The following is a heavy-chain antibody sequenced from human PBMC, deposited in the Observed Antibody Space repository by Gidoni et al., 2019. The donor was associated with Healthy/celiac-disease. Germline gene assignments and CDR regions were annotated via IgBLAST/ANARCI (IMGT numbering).Heavy chain of an antibody. Sequence: EVQLLESGGGLVQPGGSLRLYCAASGFTFSSYARSWVSQAPGKGLEWVSAISGSGGSTYYADSVKGRFTISRDNSKNTLYLKMNSLRAEDTAVYYCAKGGAIVVVSLCDYWGQGTLVTVAS. J-gene: IGHJ4*02. CDR1: GFTFSSYA. CDR3: AKGGAIVVVSLCDY. V-gene: IGHV3-23*01. D-gene: IGHD3-22*01. CDR2: ISGSGGST.